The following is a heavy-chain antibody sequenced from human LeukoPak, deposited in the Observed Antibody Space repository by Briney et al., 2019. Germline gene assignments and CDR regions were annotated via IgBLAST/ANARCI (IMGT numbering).Heavy chain of an antibody. D-gene: IGHD6-19*01. J-gene: IGHJ4*02. V-gene: IGHV4-4*07. CDR1: GGSISSYY. CDR3: ARVGYSSGWFVDY. CDR2: IYTSGST. Sequence: PSETLSLTCTVSGGSISSYYWSWNRQPAGKGLEWIGRIYTSGSTNYNPSLKSRVTMSVDTSKNQFSLKLSSVTAADTAVYYCARVGYSSGWFVDYWGQGTLVTVSS.